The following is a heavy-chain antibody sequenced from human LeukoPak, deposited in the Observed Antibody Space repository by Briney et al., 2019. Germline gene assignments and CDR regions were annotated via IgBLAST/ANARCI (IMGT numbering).Heavy chain of an antibody. D-gene: IGHD6-13*01. J-gene: IGHJ4*02. CDR2: IYYSGST. CDR1: GGSISSYY. V-gene: IGHV4-59*06. CDR3: ARVVSAAGTIDY. Sequence: SETLSLTCTVSGGSISSYYWSWIRQHPGKGLEWIGYIYYSGSTYYNPSLESRVTISVDTSKNQFSLKLSSVTAADTAVYYCARVVSAAGTIDYWGQGTLVTVSS.